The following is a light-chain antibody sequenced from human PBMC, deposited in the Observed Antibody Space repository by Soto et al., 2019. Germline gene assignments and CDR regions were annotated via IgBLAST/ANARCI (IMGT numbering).Light chain of an antibody. CDR1: SRDIAASNF. CDR3: SSYTANSVTLYV. CDR2: EVS. Sequence: QSALTQPASVSGSPGQSITISCTGTSRDIAASNFVSWYQQRPGKAPKVMIYEVSNRPSGVSNRFSGSKSGTTASLTISGLQAEDEADYYCSSYTANSVTLYVFGTGTKVTV. V-gene: IGLV2-14*01. J-gene: IGLJ1*01.